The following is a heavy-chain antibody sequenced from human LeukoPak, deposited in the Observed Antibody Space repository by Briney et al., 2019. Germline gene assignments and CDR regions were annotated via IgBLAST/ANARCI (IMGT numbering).Heavy chain of an antibody. Sequence: SETLSLTCAVYGGSFSGYYWSWIRQPPGKGLEWIGEINHSGSTNYNPSLKSRVTISVDTSKNQFSLKLSSVTAADTAVYYCATLWFGELSTFDYWGQGTLVTVSS. CDR1: GGSFSGYY. CDR2: INHSGST. CDR3: ATLWFGELSTFDY. J-gene: IGHJ4*02. D-gene: IGHD3-10*01. V-gene: IGHV4-34*01.